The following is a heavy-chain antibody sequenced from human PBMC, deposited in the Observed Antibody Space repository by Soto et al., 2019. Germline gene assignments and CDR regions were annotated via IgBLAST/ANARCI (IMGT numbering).Heavy chain of an antibody. V-gene: IGHV1-3*01. Sequence: QVQLVQSGAEVKKPGASVKVSCKASGYTFTSYAMHWVRQAPGQRLEWMGWINAGNGNTKYSQKFQGRVTITRDTSASTAYMELSSLRSGDTAVYYCARGGSLYWYFDLWGRGTLVPFSS. D-gene: IGHD1-26*01. J-gene: IGHJ2*01. CDR1: GYTFTSYA. CDR2: INAGNGNT. CDR3: ARGGSLYWYFDL.